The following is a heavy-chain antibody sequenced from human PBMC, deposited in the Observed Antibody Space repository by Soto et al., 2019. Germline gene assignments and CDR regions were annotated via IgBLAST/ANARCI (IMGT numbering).Heavy chain of an antibody. V-gene: IGHV3-11*01. D-gene: IGHD3-9*01. CDR1: GFTFSDYY. CDR3: AREAYDILTGSAHYYYGMDV. CDR2: ISSSGSTI. J-gene: IGHJ6*02. Sequence: QVQLVESGGGLVKPGGSLRLSCAASGFTFSDYYMSWIRQAPGKVLEWVSYISSSGSTIYYADSVKGRFTISRDNAKNALYLQMNSLRAEATAVYYCAREAYDILTGSAHYYYGMDVWGQGTTVTVSS.